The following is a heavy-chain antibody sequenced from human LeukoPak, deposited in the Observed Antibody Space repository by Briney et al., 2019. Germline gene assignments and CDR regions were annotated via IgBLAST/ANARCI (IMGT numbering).Heavy chain of an antibody. D-gene: IGHD3-3*01. Sequence: PSETLSLTCAVYGGSFSGYYWSWIRQPPGKGLEWIGEINHSGSTNYNPSLKSRVTISVETSKNQFSLKLSSVTAADTAVYYCARTLRFLAYYYYYGMDVWGQGTTVTVSS. V-gene: IGHV4-34*01. J-gene: IGHJ6*02. CDR1: GGSFSGYY. CDR3: ARTLRFLAYYYYYGMDV. CDR2: INHSGST.